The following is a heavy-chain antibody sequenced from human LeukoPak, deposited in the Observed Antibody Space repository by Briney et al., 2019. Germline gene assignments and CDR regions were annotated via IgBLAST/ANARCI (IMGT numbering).Heavy chain of an antibody. CDR3: ASGWYRDHWFDP. CDR2: IYYSGST. J-gene: IGHJ5*02. D-gene: IGHD6-19*01. Sequence: PSETLSLTCTVSGGSISSYYWSWIRQPPGKGLEWIGYIYYSGSTNYNPSLKSRVTISVDTSKNQFSLKLSSVTAADTAVYYCASGWYRDHWFDPWDQGTLVTVSS. CDR1: GGSISSYY. V-gene: IGHV4-59*08.